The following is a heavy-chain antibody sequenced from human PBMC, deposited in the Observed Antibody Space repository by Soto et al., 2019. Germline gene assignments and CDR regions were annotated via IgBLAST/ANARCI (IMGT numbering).Heavy chain of an antibody. V-gene: IGHV1-69*02. CDR1: GGTLSSYT. CDR3: ARSGPAPDD. D-gene: IGHD1-26*01. Sequence: QVQLVQSGAEVKKPGSSVKVSCKAYGGTLSSYTISWVRQAPGQGLEWVGRIIPILVIANYAQKIQGRVTITEDKSTSTAYMELSRLRAEDTAVYYGARSGPAPDDWGQGTLVTVSS. CDR2: IIPILVIA. J-gene: IGHJ4*02.